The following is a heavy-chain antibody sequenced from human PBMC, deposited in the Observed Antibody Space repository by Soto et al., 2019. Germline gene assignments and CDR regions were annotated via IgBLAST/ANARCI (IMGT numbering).Heavy chain of an antibody. CDR1: GFTFADYG. Sequence: PGGSLRLSFAASGFTFADYGMYWVRQAPGKGLEWVSFISYDGSDKYYAYIVKGRFTISKDNSKNTLFLQLSSLRAEDTAVYYCAKAYDSYFLHXWGEGTPFTVSX. J-gene: IGHJ4*02. CDR2: ISYDGSDK. CDR3: AKAYDSYFLHX. D-gene: IGHD3-10*01. V-gene: IGHV3-30*18.